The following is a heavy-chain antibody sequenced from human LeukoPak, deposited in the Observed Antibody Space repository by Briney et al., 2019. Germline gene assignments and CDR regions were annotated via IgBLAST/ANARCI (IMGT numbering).Heavy chain of an antibody. CDR3: ARGYYDSSGYYWDDY. CDR2: MNPNSGNT. J-gene: IGHJ4*02. Sequence: ASVKVSCKASGYTFTSYDINWVRQATGQGREWMGWMNPNSGNTGYAQKFQGRVTITRNTSISTAYMELSSLRSDDTAVYYCARGYYDSSGYYWDDYWGQGTLVTVSS. D-gene: IGHD3-22*01. V-gene: IGHV1-8*03. CDR1: GYTFTSYD.